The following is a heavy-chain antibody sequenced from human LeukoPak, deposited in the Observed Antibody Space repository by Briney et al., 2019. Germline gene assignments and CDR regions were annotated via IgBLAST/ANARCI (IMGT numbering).Heavy chain of an antibody. V-gene: IGHV3-49*04. CDR1: GFAFDDFA. J-gene: IGHJ4*02. CDR3: SRNGLVDFDY. Sequence: GGSLRLSCTTSGFAFDDFAMSWVRQPAGKGLEWVGFIRRRAYGGAAEYAASVKGRFIISRDDSKGIAYLQMNSLKAEDTAVYYCSRNGLVDFDYWGQGSRVIVSP. CDR2: IRRRAYGGAA.